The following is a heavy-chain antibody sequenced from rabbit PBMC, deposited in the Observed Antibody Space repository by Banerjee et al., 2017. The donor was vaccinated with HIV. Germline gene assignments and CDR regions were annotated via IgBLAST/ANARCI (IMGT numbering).Heavy chain of an antibody. CDR2: IYAGSSGST. CDR1: GFSFSSNYW. Sequence: QSLEESGGDLVKPGASLTLTCTASGFSFSSNYWICWVRQAPGKGLEWIACIYAGSSGSTYYASWAKGRFTISKTSSTTVTLQMTSLTAADTATYFCSRGLYGAYAGYGDTNLWGPGTLVTVS. D-gene: IGHD7-1*01. CDR3: SRGLYGAYAGYGDTNL. J-gene: IGHJ6*01. V-gene: IGHV1S40*01.